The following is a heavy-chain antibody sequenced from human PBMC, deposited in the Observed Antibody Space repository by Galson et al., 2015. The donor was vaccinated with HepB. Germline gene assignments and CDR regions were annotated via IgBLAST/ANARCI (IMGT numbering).Heavy chain of an antibody. Sequence: SLRLSCAASGFTFSSYSMNWVRQAPGKGLEWVSYISSTSSTINYADSVKGRITISRDNAKKSLYLQMNSLRDEDTAVYYCAREEYYYDSSGWGDAFDIWGQGTMVTVSS. CDR1: GFTFSSYS. V-gene: IGHV3-48*02. J-gene: IGHJ3*02. CDR3: AREEYYYDSSGWGDAFDI. CDR2: ISSTSSTI. D-gene: IGHD3-22*01.